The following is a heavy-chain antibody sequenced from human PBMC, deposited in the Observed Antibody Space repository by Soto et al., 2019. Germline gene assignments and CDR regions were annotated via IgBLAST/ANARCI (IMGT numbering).Heavy chain of an antibody. CDR3: AKGLVPAAMMWKADAFDI. Sequence: GGSLRLSGAASGFTFSSYAMSWVRQAPGKGLEWVSAISGSGGSTYYADSVKGRFTISRDNSKNTLYLQMNSLRAEDTAVYYCAKGLVPAAMMWKADAFDIWGQGTMVTVSS. CDR2: ISGSGGST. CDR1: GFTFSSYA. V-gene: IGHV3-23*01. D-gene: IGHD2-2*01. J-gene: IGHJ3*02.